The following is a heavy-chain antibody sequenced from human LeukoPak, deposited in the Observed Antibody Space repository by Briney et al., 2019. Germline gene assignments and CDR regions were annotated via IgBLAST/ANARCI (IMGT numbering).Heavy chain of an antibody. CDR1: GFTFSNAW. V-gene: IGHV3-15*01. J-gene: IGHJ4*02. CDR2: IKSKTDGGTT. Sequence: GGSLRLSCAASGFTFSNAWMSWVRQAPGKGLEWVGRIKSKTDGGTTDYAAPVKGRFTISRDDSKNTLYLQMNSLKTEDTAVYYCTTGLFTVTSTVDYWGQGTLVTVSS. D-gene: IGHD4-11*01. CDR3: TTGLFTVTSTVDY.